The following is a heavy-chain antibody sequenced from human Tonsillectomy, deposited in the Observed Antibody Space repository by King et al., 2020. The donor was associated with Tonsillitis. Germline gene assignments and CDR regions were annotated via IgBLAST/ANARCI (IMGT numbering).Heavy chain of an antibody. CDR3: ASISEGHYHGTCAHNASNCFDP. J-gene: IGHJ5*02. CDR1: GGSFSDYY. D-gene: IGHD3-10*01. CDR2: TNHSGST. Sequence: VQLPQGGAGLLKPSETLSLTCAVYGGSFSDYYWSWIRQPPGKGLEWIGETNHSGSTNYNPSLKSRVTISVDTSKNQFSLKVNSVTAADTAVYYCASISEGHYHGTCAHNASNCFDPWGQGTLVTVSS. V-gene: IGHV4-34*01.